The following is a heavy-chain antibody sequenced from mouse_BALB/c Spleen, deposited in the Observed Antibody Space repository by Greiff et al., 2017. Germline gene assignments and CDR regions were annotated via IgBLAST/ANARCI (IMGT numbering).Heavy chain of an antibody. Sequence: EVQVVESGGGLVKPGGSLKLSCAASGFTFSSYAMSWVRQTPEKRLEWVATISSGGSYTYYPDSVKGRFTISRDNAKNTLYLQMSSLRSEATAMYYCARGNYYFDDWGQGTTLTVSS. J-gene: IGHJ2*01. CDR1: GFTFSSYA. D-gene: IGHD2-1*01. CDR2: ISSGGSYT. V-gene: IGHV5-9-3*01. CDR3: ARGNYYFDD.